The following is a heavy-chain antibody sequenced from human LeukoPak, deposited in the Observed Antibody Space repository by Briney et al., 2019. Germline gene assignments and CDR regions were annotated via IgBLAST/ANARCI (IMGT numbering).Heavy chain of an antibody. J-gene: IGHJ3*02. D-gene: IGHD2-15*01. Sequence: GASEKVSCKPSGYTFTGYYMHWVRQAPGQGLEWMGWINPNSGGTNYAQKFQGRVTMTRDTSISTAYMELSRLRSDDTAVYYCARDWEYCSGGSCYSKDAFDIWGQGTMVTVSS. CDR2: INPNSGGT. CDR3: ARDWEYCSGGSCYSKDAFDI. CDR1: GYTFTGYY. V-gene: IGHV1-2*02.